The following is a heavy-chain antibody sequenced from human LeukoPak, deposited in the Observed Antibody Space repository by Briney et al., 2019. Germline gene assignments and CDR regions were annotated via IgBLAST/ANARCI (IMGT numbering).Heavy chain of an antibody. CDR1: GGSFSGYY. V-gene: IGHV4-34*01. J-gene: IGHJ4*02. CDR3: ARASHDYGDYSHFDY. D-gene: IGHD4-17*01. CDR2: IYHSGST. Sequence: SETLSLTCAVYGGSFSGYYWSWIRQPPGKGLEWIGEIYHSGSTNYNPSLKSRVTIAVDKSKNQISLKLSSVTAADTAVYYCARASHDYGDYSHFDYWGQGTLVTVSS.